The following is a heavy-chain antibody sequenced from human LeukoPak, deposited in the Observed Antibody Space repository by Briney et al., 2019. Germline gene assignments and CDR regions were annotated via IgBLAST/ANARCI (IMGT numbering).Heavy chain of an antibody. V-gene: IGHV3-23*01. CDR2: ITSSGGST. CDR3: AKREVVGSTRCFDY. CDR1: GFTVTSNY. Sequence: PGGSLRLSCELSGFTVTSNYLNWVRQAPGKGLEWVSSITSSGGSTNYADSVKGRFTISRDNSKNTLYLQMNSLRAEDTALYYCAKREVVGSTRCFDYWGQGTLVTVSS. J-gene: IGHJ4*02. D-gene: IGHD2-15*01.